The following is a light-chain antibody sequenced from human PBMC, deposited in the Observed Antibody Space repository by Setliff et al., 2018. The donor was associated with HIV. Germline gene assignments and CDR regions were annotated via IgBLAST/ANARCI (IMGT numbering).Light chain of an antibody. Sequence: QSVLTQPRSVSGSPGQSVTIPCTGTSSDVGSYNYVTWYQQHPGKVPKLMIYDVTRRPSGVPDRFSGSRSGNPASLTISGLQAEDEADYYCSSFAGRLHVFGTGTKVTVL. CDR2: DVT. CDR1: SSDVGSYNY. J-gene: IGLJ1*01. V-gene: IGLV2-11*01. CDR3: SSFAGRLHV.